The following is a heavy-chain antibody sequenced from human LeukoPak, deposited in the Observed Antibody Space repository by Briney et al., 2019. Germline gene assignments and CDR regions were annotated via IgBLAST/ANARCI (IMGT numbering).Heavy chain of an antibody. J-gene: IGHJ6*02. CDR1: GFSFEEYG. D-gene: IGHD2-8*01. Sequence: PGRSLRPSCAVTGFSFEEYGMHWVRQPPGKGLEWVSSINYNGGSTEYADSVKGRFTISRDNAKNSLFLQLNSLRPEDSALYYCARHMVPTNTFFFYGLDVWGQGTTVTVSS. CDR2: INYNGGST. CDR3: ARHMVPTNTFFFYGLDV. V-gene: IGHV3-9*01.